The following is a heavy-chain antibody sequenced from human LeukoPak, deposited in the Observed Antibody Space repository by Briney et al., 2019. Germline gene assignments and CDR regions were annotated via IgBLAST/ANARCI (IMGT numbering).Heavy chain of an antibody. CDR2: IYSGGST. J-gene: IGHJ3*02. V-gene: IGHV3-66*01. CDR3: AKDSIKYYYDSSGYYPDAFDI. Sequence: GGSLRLSCAASGFTVSSNYMSWVRQAPGKGLEWVSVIYSGGSTYYADSVKGRFTISRDNSKNTLYLQMNSLRAEDTAVYYCAKDSIKYYYDSSGYYPDAFDIWGQGTMVTVSS. CDR1: GFTVSSNY. D-gene: IGHD3-22*01.